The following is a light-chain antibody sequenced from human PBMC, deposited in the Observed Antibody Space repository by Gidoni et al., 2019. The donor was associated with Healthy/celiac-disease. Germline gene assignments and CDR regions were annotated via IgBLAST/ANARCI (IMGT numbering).Light chain of an antibody. V-gene: IGLV3-25*03. CDR2: KDS. Sequence: SYELTKPPSVSVSPGQTARITCSGDALPKQYAYWYQPKPGQAPVLVIYKDSERPSGIPERVSGSISGTTVTLTISGVQAEDEAYYYCQSADSSGTYVVFGGGTKLTVL. CDR3: QSADSSGTYVV. CDR1: ALPKQY. J-gene: IGLJ2*01.